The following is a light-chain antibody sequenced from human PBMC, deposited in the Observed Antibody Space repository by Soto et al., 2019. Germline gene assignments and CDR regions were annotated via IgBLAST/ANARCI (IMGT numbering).Light chain of an antibody. V-gene: IGKV1-39*01. CDR3: QQTHSYPWT. J-gene: IGKJ1*01. CDR1: QILGSS. CDR2: AVS. Sequence: DIHLTQSPSSVCACVVDRGTNTCRASQILGSSLNWYQQRPGKAPKLLAFAVSSLPRGVPPRFGGSGSGTDFSLTIYSLQPEDFATYYCQQTHSYPWTFGQGTKVDIK.